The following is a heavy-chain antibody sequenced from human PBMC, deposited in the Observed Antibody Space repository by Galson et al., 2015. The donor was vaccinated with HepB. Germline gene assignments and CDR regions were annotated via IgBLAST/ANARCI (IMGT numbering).Heavy chain of an antibody. D-gene: IGHD3/OR15-3a*01. Sequence: LSLTCTVSGGSISSHYWSWIRQPAGKGLEWIGRIYTSGSINYNPSLKSRVTMSIDTSKNQFSLKLSSVTVADTAVYFCARVVDPRYNWFDPWGQGTLVTVSS. J-gene: IGHJ5*02. CDR2: IYTSGSI. CDR1: GGSISSHY. V-gene: IGHV4-4*07. CDR3: ARVVDPRYNWFDP.